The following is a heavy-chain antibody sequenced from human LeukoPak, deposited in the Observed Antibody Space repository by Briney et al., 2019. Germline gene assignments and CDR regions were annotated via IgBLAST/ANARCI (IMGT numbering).Heavy chain of an antibody. J-gene: IGHJ4*02. CDR1: GFTFSSYC. V-gene: IGHV3-7*03. CDR2: IKQDGSEK. Sequence: GGSLRLSCAASGFTFSSYCMSWVRQAPGKGLEWVANIKQDGSEKYYVDSVKGRFTISRDNAKNSLYLQMNSLRAEDTAVYYCARDGELRYFDWLSLGNFDYWGQGTLVTVSS. CDR3: ARDGELRYFDWLSLGNFDY. D-gene: IGHD3-9*01.